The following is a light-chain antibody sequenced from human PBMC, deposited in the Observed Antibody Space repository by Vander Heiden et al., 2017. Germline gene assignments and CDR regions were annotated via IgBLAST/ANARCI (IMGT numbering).Light chain of an antibody. Sequence: EIFLTQSPAILPLSPGERATLSCRASQRVSAYLAWYQQKPGQAPRLLVYDASNTATGIPARFSGSGSGTDFTLTISNVEPEDFAVFYCQRCPAWPITFGQGTRLEI. V-gene: IGKV3-11*01. CDR3: QRCPAWPIT. CDR2: DAS. J-gene: IGKJ5*01. CDR1: QRVSAY.